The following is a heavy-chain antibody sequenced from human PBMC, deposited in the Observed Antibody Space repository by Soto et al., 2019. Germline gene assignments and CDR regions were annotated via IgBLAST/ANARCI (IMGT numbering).Heavy chain of an antibody. D-gene: IGHD6-19*01. J-gene: IGHJ5*02. CDR3: ARAASLRGAVAGTWWFDP. Sequence: ASVRVSCQASGSTFTSYGIIWVRQAPGQGLEWMGWISAYNGNTNYAQKLQGRVTMTTDTSTSTAYMELRSLRSDDTAGYYCARAASLRGAVAGTWWFDPWGQGTLVTVSS. V-gene: IGHV1-18*01. CDR2: ISAYNGNT. CDR1: GSTFTSYG.